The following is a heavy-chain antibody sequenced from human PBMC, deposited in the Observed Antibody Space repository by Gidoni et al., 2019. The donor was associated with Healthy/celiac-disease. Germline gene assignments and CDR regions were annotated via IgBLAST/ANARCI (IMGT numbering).Heavy chain of an antibody. V-gene: IGHV1-69*18. CDR2: IIPIFGTA. CDR1: GCTFSSYA. D-gene: IGHD3-22*01. CDR3: ARVDYYDSSGNWYFDL. J-gene: IGHJ2*01. Sequence: QVQLVQSGAEVKKPGSSVKVSCKASGCTFSSYAISWVRQAPGQGLEWMGRIIPIFGTANYAQKFQGRVTITADESTSTAYMELSSLRSEDTAVYYCARVDYYDSSGNWYFDLWGRGTLVTVSS.